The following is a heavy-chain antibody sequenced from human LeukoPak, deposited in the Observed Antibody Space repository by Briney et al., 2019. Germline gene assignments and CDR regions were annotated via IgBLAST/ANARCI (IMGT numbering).Heavy chain of an antibody. CDR3: ASIGGLHYYYYMDV. J-gene: IGHJ6*03. V-gene: IGHV3-48*03. Sequence: GGSLRLSCAASGFTFSSYEMNWVRQAPGKGLEWVSYISSSGSTIYYADSVKGRFTISRDNAKNSLYLQMNSLRAEDTALYYCASIGGLHYYYYMDVWGKGTTVTVSS. CDR2: ISSSGSTI. CDR1: GFTFSSYE.